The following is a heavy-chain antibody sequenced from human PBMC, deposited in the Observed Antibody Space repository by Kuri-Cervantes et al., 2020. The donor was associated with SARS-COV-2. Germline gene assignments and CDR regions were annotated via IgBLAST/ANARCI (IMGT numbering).Heavy chain of an antibody. CDR2: IGTAGDT. CDR1: GFTFSSYD. CDR3: ARRGGALGYFDY. V-gene: IGHV3-13*01. Sequence: GESLKISCAASGFTFSSYDMHWVRQATGRGLEWVSAIGTAGDTYYPGSVKGRFTISRENAKSSLYLQMNSLRAGDTAVYYCARRGGALGYFDYWGQGTLVTVSS. J-gene: IGHJ4*02. D-gene: IGHD1-26*01.